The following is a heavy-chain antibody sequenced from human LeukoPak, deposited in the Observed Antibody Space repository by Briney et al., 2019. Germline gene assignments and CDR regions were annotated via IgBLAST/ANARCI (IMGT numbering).Heavy chain of an antibody. J-gene: IGHJ4*02. CDR2: TTTSGGTT. Sequence: GGSLRLSCAASTLTFSSYAMSWVRQAPGKGLEWVSGTTTSGGTTYYADSVKGRFTISRDNSKNTLPLQMTSLRAEDTAVYYCATARGGYWGQGALVTVSS. V-gene: IGHV3-23*01. CDR3: ATARGGY. D-gene: IGHD2-15*01. CDR1: TLTFSSYA.